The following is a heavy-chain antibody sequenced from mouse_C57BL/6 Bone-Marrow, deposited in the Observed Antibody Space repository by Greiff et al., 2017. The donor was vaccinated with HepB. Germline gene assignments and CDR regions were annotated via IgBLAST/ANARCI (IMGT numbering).Heavy chain of an antibody. V-gene: IGHV1-74*01. CDR1: GYTFTSYW. D-gene: IGHD4-1*02. J-gene: IGHJ4*01. CDR3: APFNWFYAMDY. Sequence: QVHVKQPGAELVKPGASVKVSCKASGYTFTSYWMHWVKQRPGQGLEWIGRIHPSDSDTNYNQKFKGKATLTVDKSSSTAYMQLSSLTSEDSAVYYCAPFNWFYAMDYWGQGTSVTVSS. CDR2: IHPSDSDT.